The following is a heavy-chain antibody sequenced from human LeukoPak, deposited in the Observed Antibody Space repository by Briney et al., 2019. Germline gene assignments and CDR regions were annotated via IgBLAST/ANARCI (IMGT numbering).Heavy chain of an antibody. CDR3: ARDIYGRFDY. CDR2: IYSGGTT. V-gene: IGHV3-66*01. J-gene: IGHJ4*02. D-gene: IGHD4-17*01. Sequence: GGSRRLSCAASGFTVTSNYMSWVRQAPGKGLEWVSVIYSGGTTYYADSVKGRFTISRDNSKNTLYLQMNSLRAEDTAVYYCARDIYGRFDYWGQGTLVTVSS. CDR1: GFTVTSNY.